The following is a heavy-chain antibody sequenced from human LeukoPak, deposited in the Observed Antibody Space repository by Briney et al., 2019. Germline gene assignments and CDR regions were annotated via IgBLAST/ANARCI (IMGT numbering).Heavy chain of an antibody. V-gene: IGHV6-1*01. J-gene: IGHJ6*02. Sequence: SRTLSLTCAISGDSVSSNSAAWNWIRQSPSRGLEWLGRTYYRSKWYNDYAVSVKSRITINPDTSKNQFSLQLNSVTPEDTAVYYCARDQKWLRDTDYYYYYGMDVWGQGTTVTVSS. CDR1: GDSVSSNSAA. D-gene: IGHD5-12*01. CDR3: ARDQKWLRDTDYYYYYGMDV. CDR2: TYYRSKWYN.